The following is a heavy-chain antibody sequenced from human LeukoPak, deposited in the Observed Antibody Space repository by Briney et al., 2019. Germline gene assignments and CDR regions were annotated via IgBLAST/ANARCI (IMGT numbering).Heavy chain of an antibody. V-gene: IGHV3-11*01. Sequence: AGGSLRLSCAASGFTFSDYYMSWIRQAPGKGLEWILYISGAGSTIKYADSVKGRFTISRDNAKNSLSLQMNSLRAEDTAVYYCARSWGYDFWTGNLLDYWGQGTLVSVSS. CDR3: ARSWGYDFWTGNLLDY. CDR2: ISGAGSTI. D-gene: IGHD3-3*01. CDR1: GFTFSDYY. J-gene: IGHJ4*02.